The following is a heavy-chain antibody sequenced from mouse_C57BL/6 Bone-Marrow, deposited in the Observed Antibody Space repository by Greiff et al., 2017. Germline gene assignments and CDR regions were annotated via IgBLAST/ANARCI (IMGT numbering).Heavy chain of an antibody. CDR3: ARESYLLSFAY. J-gene: IGHJ3*01. V-gene: IGHV1-42*01. CDR1: GYSFTGYY. D-gene: IGHD2-10*01. CDR2: INPSTGGT. Sequence: VQLQQSGPELVKPGASVKISCKASGYSFTGYYMNWVKQSPEKSLEWIGEINPSTGGTTYNQKFKAKATLTVDKSYSTAYMQLKSLTSEDSAVYYCARESYLLSFAYWGQGTLVTVSA.